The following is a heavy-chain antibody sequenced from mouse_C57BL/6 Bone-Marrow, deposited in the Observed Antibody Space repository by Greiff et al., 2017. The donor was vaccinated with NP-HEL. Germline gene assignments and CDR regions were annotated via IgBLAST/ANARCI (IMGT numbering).Heavy chain of an antibody. CDR2: IRNKANGYTT. J-gene: IGHJ4*01. V-gene: IGHV7-4*01. CDR1: GFTFTDYY. D-gene: IGHD6-1*01. CDR3: VKAVGGLCGPGPLAMDY. Sequence: EVKLVESGGGLVQPGASLRLSCAASGFTFTDYYMSWVRQPPGKAPEWLALIRNKANGYTTEYTASVKGRFTISRDNLQNILYLQMNTLRAEDSATYYFVKAVGGLCGPGPLAMDYWGQGTSVTVSS.